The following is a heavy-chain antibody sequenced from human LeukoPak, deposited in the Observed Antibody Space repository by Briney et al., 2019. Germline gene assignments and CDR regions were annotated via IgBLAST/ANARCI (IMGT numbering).Heavy chain of an antibody. D-gene: IGHD3-10*01. J-gene: IGHJ5*02. CDR1: GGTFSSYA. Sequence: SVKVSCKASGGTFSSYAISWVRPAPGQGLEWMGGIIPIFGTANYAHKFQGRVTITADESTSTAYMELSSLRSEDTAVYYCARDVSYGSAPNWFDPWGQGTLVTVSS. CDR3: ARDVSYGSAPNWFDP. V-gene: IGHV1-69*01. CDR2: IIPIFGTA.